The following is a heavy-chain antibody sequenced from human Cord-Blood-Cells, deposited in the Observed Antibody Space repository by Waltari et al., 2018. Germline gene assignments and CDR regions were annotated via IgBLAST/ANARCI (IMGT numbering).Heavy chain of an antibody. CDR1: GGTASSHP. V-gene: IGHV1-69*12. J-gene: IGHJ4*02. D-gene: IGHD6-13*01. Sequence: QLQLVQSGAEGNKPGSSVKVSCKAPGGTASSHPISWDRQAPVQGLEWTGGIIPIFGTANYAQKFQGRVTITADESTSTAYMELSSLRSEDTAVYYCARERLAAAGSYYFDYWGQGTLVTVSS. CDR2: IIPIFGTA. CDR3: ARERLAAAGSYYFDY.